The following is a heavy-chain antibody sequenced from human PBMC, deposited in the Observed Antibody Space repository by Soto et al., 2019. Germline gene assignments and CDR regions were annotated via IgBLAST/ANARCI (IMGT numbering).Heavy chain of an antibody. Sequence: QVQLVQSGAEMKNPGASVKVSCKASGHTFTSYGISWVRQAPGQGLEWMGWISGFNDDTNHAQKLQGRVTMTKDTSTSTGYMELRSLKSDDTAVYYCARSGSYYPARNWFGPWGQGTLVTVSS. J-gene: IGHJ5*02. V-gene: IGHV1-18*01. CDR3: ARSGSYYPARNWFGP. D-gene: IGHD3-10*01. CDR1: GHTFTSYG. CDR2: ISGFNDDT.